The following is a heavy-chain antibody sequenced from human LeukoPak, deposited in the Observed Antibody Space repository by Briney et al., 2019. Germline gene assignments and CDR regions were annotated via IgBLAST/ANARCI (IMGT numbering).Heavy chain of an antibody. J-gene: IGHJ4*02. V-gene: IGHV3-64D*06. CDR1: GFIFSSYA. Sequence: PGRSLRLSCSASGFIFSSYAMHWVRQAPGKGLEYVSAISPNGGTTYYADSVKGRFSISRDNSKNVLYLQMSSLRPEDTAVYYCVPKGNEGYWGQGTLVTVSP. CDR2: ISPNGGTT. CDR3: VPKGNEGY. D-gene: IGHD1-1*01.